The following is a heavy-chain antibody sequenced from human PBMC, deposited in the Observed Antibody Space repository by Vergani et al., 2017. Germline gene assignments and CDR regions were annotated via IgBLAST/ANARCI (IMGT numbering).Heavy chain of an antibody. J-gene: IGHJ4*02. CDR3: AKEFEGRTGPLKSIAVAGSRGYYFDY. V-gene: IGHV1-69*06. CDR1: GGTFSSYA. Sequence: QVQLVQSGAEVKKPGSSVKVSCKASGGTFSSYAISWVRQAPGQGLEWMGGIIPIFGTANYAQKFQGRVTITADKSTSTASMELSSLRSEDTAVYYCAKEFEGRTGPLKSIAVAGSRGYYFDYWGQGTLVTVSS. D-gene: IGHD6-19*01. CDR2: IIPIFGTA.